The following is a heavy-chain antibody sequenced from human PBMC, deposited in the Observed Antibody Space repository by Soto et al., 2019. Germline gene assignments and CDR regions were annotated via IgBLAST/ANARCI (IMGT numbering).Heavy chain of an antibody. Sequence: ASVKVSCKASGYIFTSYYIYWVRQAPGQGLEWMGWINPFDGSRMFAQSFQGRVTMTRDTSTSTVYMEVSSLRSEDTAMYYCSSVDPGETSPFDHWGQG. CDR1: GYIFTSYY. J-gene: IGHJ4*02. D-gene: IGHD3-10*01. V-gene: IGHV1-46*03. CDR3: SSVDPGETSPFDH. CDR2: INPFDGSR.